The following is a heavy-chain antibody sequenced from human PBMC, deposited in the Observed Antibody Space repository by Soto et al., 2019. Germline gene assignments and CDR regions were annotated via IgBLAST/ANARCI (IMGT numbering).Heavy chain of an antibody. Sequence: ASVKVSCKVSGYTLTELSMHWVRQAPGKGLEWMGGFDPEDGETIYAQKFQGRVTMTEDTSTDTAYMELSSLRSEDTAVYYCASYSAYYYDSSGYRRAFDIWGQGTMVTVSS. V-gene: IGHV1-24*01. CDR3: ASYSAYYYDSSGYRRAFDI. J-gene: IGHJ3*02. CDR2: FDPEDGET. CDR1: GYTLTELS. D-gene: IGHD3-22*01.